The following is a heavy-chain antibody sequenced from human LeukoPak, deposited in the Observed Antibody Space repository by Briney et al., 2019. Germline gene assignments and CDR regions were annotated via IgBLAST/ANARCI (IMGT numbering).Heavy chain of an antibody. Sequence: SETLSLTCTVSGGSISPYYWSWIRQPPGKGLEWIGEINHSGSTNYNPSLKSRVTISVDTSKNQFSLKLSSVTAADTAVYYCARGGWLRKRSFDYWGQGTLVTVSS. V-gene: IGHV4-34*01. CDR2: INHSGST. J-gene: IGHJ4*02. D-gene: IGHD5-12*01. CDR3: ARGGWLRKRSFDY. CDR1: GGSISPYY.